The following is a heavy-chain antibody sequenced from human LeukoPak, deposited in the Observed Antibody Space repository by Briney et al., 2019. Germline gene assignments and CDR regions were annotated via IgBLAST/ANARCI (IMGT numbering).Heavy chain of an antibody. Sequence: SETLSLTCAVYGGSFSGYYWSWIRQPPGKGLEWIGEINHSGSTNYNLSLKSRVTISVDTSKNQFSLKLSSVTAADTAVYYCARVFKQQLTNWGQGTLVTVSS. CDR2: INHSGST. CDR1: GGSFSGYY. J-gene: IGHJ4*02. CDR3: ARVFKQQLTN. D-gene: IGHD6-13*01. V-gene: IGHV4-34*01.